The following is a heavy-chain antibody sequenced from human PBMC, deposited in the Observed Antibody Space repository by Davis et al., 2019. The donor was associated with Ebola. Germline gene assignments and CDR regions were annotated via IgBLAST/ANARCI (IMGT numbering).Heavy chain of an antibody. Sequence: ASVKVSCKASGYTFTGYYMHWVRQAPGQGLEWMGWINPNSGGTNYAQKFQGRVTMTRDTSISTAYMELSRLRSDDTAVYYCARYYYDTENWFDPWGQGTLVTVSS. V-gene: IGHV1-2*02. CDR1: GYTFTGYY. J-gene: IGHJ5*02. CDR3: ARYYYDTENWFDP. D-gene: IGHD3-22*01. CDR2: INPNSGGT.